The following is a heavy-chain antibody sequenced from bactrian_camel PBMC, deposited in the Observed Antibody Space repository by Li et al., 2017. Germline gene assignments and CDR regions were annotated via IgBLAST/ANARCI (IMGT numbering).Heavy chain of an antibody. CDR1: GDMCSS. D-gene: IGHD3*01. V-gene: IGHV3S53*01. Sequence: VQLVESGGGSVQPGGSLRLSCAASGDMCSSMGWFRQVPGKEREGVATADADGSTCYASAVEGRFTASKTNAKNTLYLQLNSLKPEDTGVYYCAAGMVGGRLLNRDEYQYWGQGTQVTVS. J-gene: IGHJ4*01. CDR3: AAGMVGGRLLNRDEYQY. CDR2: ADADGST.